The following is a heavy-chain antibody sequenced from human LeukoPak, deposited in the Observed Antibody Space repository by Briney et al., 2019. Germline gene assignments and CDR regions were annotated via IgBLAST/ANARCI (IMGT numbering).Heavy chain of an antibody. CDR3: AILIGAIVVVPAARPPFEYYFDY. J-gene: IGHJ4*02. CDR1: GFTFSSYG. Sequence: PGGSLRLSCAASGFTFSSYGMHWVRQAPGKGLEWGAFIRYDGSNKYYADSVKGRFTVSRDNSKNTLYLQMNRLRAEDTAVYYCAILIGAIVVVPAARPPFEYYFDYWGQGTLVTVSS. CDR2: IRYDGSNK. D-gene: IGHD2-2*01. V-gene: IGHV3-30*02.